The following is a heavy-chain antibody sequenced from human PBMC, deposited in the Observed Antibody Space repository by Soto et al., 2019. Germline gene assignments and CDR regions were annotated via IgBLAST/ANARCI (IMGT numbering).Heavy chain of an antibody. CDR1: GGSFSGYY. Sequence: PSETLSLTCAVYGGSFSGYYWSWIRQPPGKGLEWIGYIYFRGTTNYNPSLKSRVTMSADMSKNQFSLKLNSVTAADTAVYYCARMNYYDTSGYPFDYRGQGMMVTVSS. J-gene: IGHJ4*02. D-gene: IGHD3-22*01. CDR2: IYFRGTT. CDR3: ARMNYYDTSGYPFDY. V-gene: IGHV4-59*01.